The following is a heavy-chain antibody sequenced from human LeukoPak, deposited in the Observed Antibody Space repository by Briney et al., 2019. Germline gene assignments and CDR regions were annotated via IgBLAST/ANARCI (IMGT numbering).Heavy chain of an antibody. J-gene: IGHJ6*01. CDR3: AREYCTNGGCYTRRHYYYYGMDV. CDR2: IKQDGSER. Sequence: GGSLRLSCAASGFTFSSYWMSWVRQAPGKGLEWVANIKQDGSERYYVDSVKGRFTITRDNAKNSLYLQMNSLRAEDTAVYYCAREYCTNGGCYTRRHYYYYGMDVWGQGTTVTVSS. V-gene: IGHV3-7*01. CDR1: GFTFSSYW. D-gene: IGHD2-8*01.